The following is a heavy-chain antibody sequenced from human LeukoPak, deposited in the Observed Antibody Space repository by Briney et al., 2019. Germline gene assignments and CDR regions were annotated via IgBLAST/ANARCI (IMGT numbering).Heavy chain of an antibody. CDR2: ISYDGSIK. Sequence: PGGSLRLSCTASGFIFNTYAIHWVRQAPGKGLEWVAVISYDGSIKYYADSVKGRCTISRDNSKNTLYLQMNSLRAEDTAVYYCAKDASREGYWGQGTLVTVS. CDR1: GFIFNTYA. J-gene: IGHJ4*02. V-gene: IGHV3-30-3*01. CDR3: AKDASREGY.